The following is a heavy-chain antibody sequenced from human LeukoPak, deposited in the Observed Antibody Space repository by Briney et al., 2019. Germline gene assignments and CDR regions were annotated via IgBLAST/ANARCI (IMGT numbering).Heavy chain of an antibody. CDR2: IYSGGST. J-gene: IGHJ6*02. CDR1: GFTFSSYA. D-gene: IGHD2-2*01. V-gene: IGHV3-66*04. Sequence: GGSLRLSCAASGFTFSSYAMHWVRQAPGKGLEWVSVIYSGGSTYYADSVKGRFTISRDNSKNTLYLQMNSLRAEDTAVYYCASQDIVVVPAAAGYYYGMDVWGQGTTVTVSS. CDR3: ASQDIVVVPAAAGYYYGMDV.